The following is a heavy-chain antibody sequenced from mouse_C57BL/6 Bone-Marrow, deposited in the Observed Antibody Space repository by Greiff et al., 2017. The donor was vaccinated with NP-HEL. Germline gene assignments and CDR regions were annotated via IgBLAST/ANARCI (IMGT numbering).Heavy chain of an antibody. J-gene: IGHJ4*01. V-gene: IGHV5-9-1*02. D-gene: IGHD3-2*02. CDR3: TREVGTAQATGAMDY. CDR1: GFTFSSYA. CDR2: ISSGGDYI. Sequence: EVMLVESGEGLVKPGGSLKLSCAASGFTFSSYAMSWVRQTPEKRLEWVAYISSGGDYIYYADTVKGRFNISRDNARNTLYLQMSSLKSEDTAMYYCTREVGTAQATGAMDYWGQGTSVTVSS.